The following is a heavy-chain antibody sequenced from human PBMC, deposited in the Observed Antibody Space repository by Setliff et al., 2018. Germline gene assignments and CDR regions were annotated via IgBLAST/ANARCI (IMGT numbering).Heavy chain of an antibody. D-gene: IGHD3-22*01. CDR2: VRHRGGT. J-gene: IGHJ3*02. CDR1: GYSISSGYY. Sequence: SSETLSLTCAVSGYSISSGYYWGWIRQPPGKGLEWLGSVRHRGGTYYNPSLKSRVTISLDTSENQFSLKLSSVAAADTAVYYCARDHYDYYDSRQAFDIWGQGTMVTVSS. CDR3: ARDHYDYYDSRQAFDI. V-gene: IGHV4-38-2*02.